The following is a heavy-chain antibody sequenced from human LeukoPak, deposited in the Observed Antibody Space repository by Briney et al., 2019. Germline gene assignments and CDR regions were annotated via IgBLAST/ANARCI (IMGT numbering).Heavy chain of an antibody. CDR1: GFTFSYYT. V-gene: IGHV3-30-3*01. Sequence: GRSLRLSCAASGFTFSYYTMHWVRQAPGKGLEGVAVISYDGSNKYYADSVKGRFTISRDNSKNTLYLQMNSLRAEDTAVYYCARVLNYYDSSGYYFSYWGQGTLVTVSS. D-gene: IGHD3-22*01. CDR2: ISYDGSNK. J-gene: IGHJ4*02. CDR3: ARVLNYYDSSGYYFSY.